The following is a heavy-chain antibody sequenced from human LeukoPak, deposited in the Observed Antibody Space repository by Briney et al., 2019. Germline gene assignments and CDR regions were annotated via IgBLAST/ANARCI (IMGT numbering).Heavy chain of an antibody. V-gene: IGHV3-13*04. CDR3: SRVGSSGWPNYFDS. J-gene: IGHJ4*02. CDR1: GFTFSSYD. D-gene: IGHD6-19*01. CDR2: IGTSGDT. Sequence: GGSLRLSCAASGFTFSSYDMHWVRQATGKGLEWVSVIGTSGDTYYAGSVKGRFTISRENAKNSLYLQMDSLTAGDTAVYFCSRVGSSGWPNYFDSWGQGTLVTVSS.